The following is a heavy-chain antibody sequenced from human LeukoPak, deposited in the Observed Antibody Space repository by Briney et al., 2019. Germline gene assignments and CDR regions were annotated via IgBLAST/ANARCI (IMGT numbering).Heavy chain of an antibody. D-gene: IGHD4-11*01. V-gene: IGHV1-69*05. CDR3: AREDDYSNVDY. CDR1: GGTFSSYA. J-gene: IGHJ4*02. CDR2: IIPIFGTA. Sequence: ASVKVSCKASGGTFSSYAISWVRQAPGQGLEWMGRIIPIFGTANYAQKFQGRVTMTRDTSISTAYMELSRLRSDDTAVYYSAREDDYSNVDYWGQGTLVTVSS.